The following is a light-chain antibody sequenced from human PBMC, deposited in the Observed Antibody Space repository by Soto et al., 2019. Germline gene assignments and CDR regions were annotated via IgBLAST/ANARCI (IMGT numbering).Light chain of an antibody. CDR1: QGISNN. CDR3: QKYDSAPLT. J-gene: IGKJ4*01. Sequence: DIQMTQSPSSLSASVGDRVTIACRASQGISNNLAWYQQKAGKVPKLLIYDASTLQSGVPSRFTGSRSGTDFSINISSLQAEDVATYDCQKYDSAPLTFGGGTKVEIK. CDR2: DAS. V-gene: IGKV1-27*01.